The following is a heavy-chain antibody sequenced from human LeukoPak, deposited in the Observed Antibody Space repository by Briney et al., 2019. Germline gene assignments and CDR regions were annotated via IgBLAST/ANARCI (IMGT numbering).Heavy chain of an antibody. CDR2: ISWNSASV. CDR3: ARESGGNTPYYFDY. V-gene: IGHV3-9*01. Sequence: GRSLRLSCEASGFTFDDYGMHWVRQAPGKGLEWVSTISWNSASVGYVDSVKGRFTISRDNAKKTLYLQMNSLRTEDTAVYYCARESGGNTPYYFDYWGQGTLVTVSS. D-gene: IGHD2-2*02. CDR1: GFTFDDYG. J-gene: IGHJ4*02.